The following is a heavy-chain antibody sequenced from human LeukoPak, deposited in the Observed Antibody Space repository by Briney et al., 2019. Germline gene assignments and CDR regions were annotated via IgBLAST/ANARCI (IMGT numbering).Heavy chain of an antibody. D-gene: IGHD3-22*01. J-gene: IGHJ4*02. CDR1: GFTFSSYW. Sequence: QSGGSLRLSCAASGFTFSSYWMSWVRQAPGKGLEWVANIKLDGSEKYYVDSVKGRFTTSRDNAKNSLYLQRNSLRAEDTAVYYCARALGGYYGTFDYWGQGTLVTVSS. V-gene: IGHV3-7*01. CDR2: IKLDGSEK. CDR3: ARALGGYYGTFDY.